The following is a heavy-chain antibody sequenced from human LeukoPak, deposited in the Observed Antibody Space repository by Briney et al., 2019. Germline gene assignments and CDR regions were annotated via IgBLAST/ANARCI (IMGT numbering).Heavy chain of an antibody. D-gene: IGHD3-9*01. J-gene: IGHJ4*02. V-gene: IGHV7-4-1*02. Sequence: ASAKVSCKASGYTFTSFPVNWVRQAPGQGLEWMGWINTNTGNPTYAQGFAGRFVFSLDTSVSTAYVEISSLKAEDTAVFFCARGHDTTGYWAYWGQGTLVTVSS. CDR2: INTNTGNP. CDR1: GYTFTSFP. CDR3: ARGHDTTGYWAY.